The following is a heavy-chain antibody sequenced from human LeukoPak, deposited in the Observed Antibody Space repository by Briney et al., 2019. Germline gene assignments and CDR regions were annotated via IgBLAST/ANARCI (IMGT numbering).Heavy chain of an antibody. V-gene: IGHV3-23*01. Sequence: PGGSLRLSCAASGFTLSNHGMNWVRQAPGKGLEWLSGVSPPGGGTYYADSVKGRFTISRDDSKNTLSLQMNSLRAEDTAVYYCARGIGTGRQPFDYWGQGTLVTVSS. CDR3: ARGIGTGRQPFDY. J-gene: IGHJ4*02. D-gene: IGHD1-1*01. CDR2: VSPPGGGT. CDR1: GFTLSNHG.